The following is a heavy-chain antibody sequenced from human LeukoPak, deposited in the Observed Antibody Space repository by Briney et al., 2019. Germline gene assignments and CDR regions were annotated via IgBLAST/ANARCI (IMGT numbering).Heavy chain of an antibody. D-gene: IGHD5-24*01. CDR2: FDPEDGET. J-gene: IGHJ4*02. Sequence: ASVKVSCKVSGYTLTELSMHWVRQAPGKGLEWMGGFDPEDGETIYAQKFQGRVTMTEDASTDTAYMELSSLRSEDTAVYYCAAETLRDGYNPLPRELIDYWGQGTLVTVSS. V-gene: IGHV1-24*01. CDR1: GYTLTELS. CDR3: AAETLRDGYNPLPRELIDY.